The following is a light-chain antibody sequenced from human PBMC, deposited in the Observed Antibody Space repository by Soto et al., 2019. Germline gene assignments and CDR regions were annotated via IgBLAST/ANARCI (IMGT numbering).Light chain of an antibody. CDR1: SRDIGAYNY. Sequence: QSVLTQPPSASGSPGQSVTISCTGTSRDIGAYNYVSWYQQYPGKAPKLIIYEVSQRPSGVPDRFSGSQSGNTASLTVSGLQLEDEADYYCSSFTGSDNPFGGGTKVTVL. CDR3: SSFTGSDNP. V-gene: IGLV2-8*01. J-gene: IGLJ2*01. CDR2: EVS.